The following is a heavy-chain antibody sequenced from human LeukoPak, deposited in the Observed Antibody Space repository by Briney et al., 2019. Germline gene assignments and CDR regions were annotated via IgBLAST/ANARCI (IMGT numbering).Heavy chain of an antibody. CDR2: ISATGGIT. J-gene: IGHJ4*02. Sequence: GGPLRLSCAASGFTFRRYAMSWVRQAPGKGLEWVSGISATGGITYYADSVKGRFTISRDNSKNTLYLQMNSLRAEDTALYYCTKSGNNGGKRGGNDYWGQGTLVTVSS. D-gene: IGHD4-23*01. CDR1: GFTFRRYA. CDR3: TKSGNNGGKRGGNDY. V-gene: IGHV3-23*01.